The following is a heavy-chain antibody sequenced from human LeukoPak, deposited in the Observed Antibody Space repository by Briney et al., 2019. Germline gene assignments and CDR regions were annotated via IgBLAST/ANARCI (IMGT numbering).Heavy chain of an antibody. Sequence: PSETLSLTCTVSGGSISSYYWSWIRQPPGKGLEWIGYIYYSGSTNYNPSLKSRVTISVDTSKNQFSLKVASVTATDTAVYYCARHLSGATYPLDYWGQGALVTVSS. CDR2: IYYSGST. D-gene: IGHD3-10*01. V-gene: IGHV4-59*08. J-gene: IGHJ4*02. CDR1: GGSISSYY. CDR3: ARHLSGATYPLDY.